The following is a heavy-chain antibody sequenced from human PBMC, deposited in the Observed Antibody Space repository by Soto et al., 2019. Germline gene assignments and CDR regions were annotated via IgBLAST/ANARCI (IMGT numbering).Heavy chain of an antibody. CDR3: ARAGVILTGYFDY. J-gene: IGHJ4*02. V-gene: IGHV3-21*01. CDR1: GFTFSSYS. CDR2: ISSSSSYI. Sequence: EVQLVESGGGLVKPGGSLRLSCAASGFTFSSYSMNWVRQAPGKGLEWVSSISSSSSYIYYADSVKGRFTISRDNAKNSLYLQMNSLRAEDTAVYYCARAGVILTGYFDYWGQGTLVTVSS. D-gene: IGHD3-9*01.